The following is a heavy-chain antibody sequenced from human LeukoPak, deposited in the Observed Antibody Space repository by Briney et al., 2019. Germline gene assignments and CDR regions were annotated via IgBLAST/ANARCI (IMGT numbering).Heavy chain of an antibody. CDR3: ARVGKNGWDFDH. CDR1: GFTFSTYG. J-gene: IGHJ4*02. D-gene: IGHD6-19*01. CDR2: INEDGRLK. V-gene: IGHV3-7*01. Sequence: GGSLRLSCAASGFTFSTYGMHWVRQAPGKGLEWVAIINEDGRLKKYVDSVKDRFFISRDNTKSPLHLQLTSLRADDTAVYYCARVGKNGWDFDHWGQGTLVTVPS.